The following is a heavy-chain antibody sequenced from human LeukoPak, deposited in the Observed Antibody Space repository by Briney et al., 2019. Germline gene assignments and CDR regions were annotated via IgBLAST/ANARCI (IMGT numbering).Heavy chain of an antibody. J-gene: IGHJ6*02. CDR3: ARQWQWGPYYYGMDV. V-gene: IGHV4-59*08. CDR1: GGSISSYY. D-gene: IGHD6-19*01. CDR2: IYYSGST. Sequence: SETLSLTCTVSGGSISSYYWSWIRQPPGKGLEWLGYIYYSGSTNYNPSLKSRVTISVDTSKNQFSLKLSSVTAADTAVYYCARQWQWGPYYYGMDVWGQGTTVTVSS.